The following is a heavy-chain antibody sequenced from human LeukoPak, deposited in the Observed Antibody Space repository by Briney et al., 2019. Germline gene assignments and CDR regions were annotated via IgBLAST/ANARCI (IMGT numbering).Heavy chain of an antibody. J-gene: IGHJ4*02. V-gene: IGHV3-33*01. D-gene: IGHD3-3*01. CDR1: GFTFSSYG. CDR2: IWYDGSNK. CDR3: ARDHERVVINYFDY. Sequence: GGSLRLSCAASGFTFSSYGIHWVRQAPGKGLEWVAVIWYDGSNKYYADSVKGRFTISRDNSKNTLYLQMNSLRAEDTAVYYCARDHERVVINYFDYWGQGTLVTVSS.